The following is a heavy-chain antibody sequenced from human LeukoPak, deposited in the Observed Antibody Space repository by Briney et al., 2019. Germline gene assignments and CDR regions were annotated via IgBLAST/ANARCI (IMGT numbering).Heavy chain of an antibody. Sequence: GGSLRLSCAASGFTFRTYEMNWVRRAPGKGLEWVSYISSSGITIYYADSVKGRFAISRDNAKNSLYLQMNSLRAEDTAVYYCARYCSSTSCYDSGMDVWGQGTTVTVSS. J-gene: IGHJ6*02. CDR3: ARYCSSTSCYDSGMDV. CDR1: GFTFRTYE. D-gene: IGHD2-2*01. CDR2: ISSSGITI. V-gene: IGHV3-48*03.